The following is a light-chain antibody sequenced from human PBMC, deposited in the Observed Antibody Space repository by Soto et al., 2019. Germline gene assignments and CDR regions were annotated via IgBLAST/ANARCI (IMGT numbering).Light chain of an antibody. V-gene: IGKV3-20*01. CDR3: QQYGSSPIT. Sequence: EILLTQSPATLSVSPGERATLSCRASQSLNNNLAWYQHQPGLPPRLLIYGASTRTTGIPDRFSGSGSGTDFTLTISRLEPEDFAVYYCQQYGSSPITFGQGTRLEI. CDR2: GAS. CDR1: QSLNNN. J-gene: IGKJ5*01.